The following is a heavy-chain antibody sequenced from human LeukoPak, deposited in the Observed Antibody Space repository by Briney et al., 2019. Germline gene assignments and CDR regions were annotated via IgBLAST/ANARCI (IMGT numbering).Heavy chain of an antibody. V-gene: IGHV3-23*01. CDR3: AKDLGMEYGSGWYGPYGMDV. Sequence: GGSLRLSCTASGFTFGDYAMSWFRQAPGKGLEWVSAISGSGGSTYYADSVKGRFTISRDNSKNTLYLQMNSLRAEDTAVYYCAKDLGMEYGSGWYGPYGMDVWGQGTTVTVSS. CDR1: GFTFGDYA. D-gene: IGHD6-19*01. J-gene: IGHJ6*02. CDR2: ISGSGGST.